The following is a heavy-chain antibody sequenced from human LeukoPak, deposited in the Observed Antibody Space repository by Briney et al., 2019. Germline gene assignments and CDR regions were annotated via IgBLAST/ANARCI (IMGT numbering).Heavy chain of an antibody. CDR2: INHSGST. CDR1: GGSFSGYY. Sequence: PSETLSLTCAVYGGSFSGYYWSWIRQPPGKGLEWIGEINHSGSTNYNPSLKSRVTISVDTSKNQFSLKLSSVTAADTAVYYCARAGYSGSHGYYYYYGMDVWGQGTTVTVSS. CDR3: ARAGYSGSHGYYYYYGMDV. J-gene: IGHJ6*02. V-gene: IGHV4-34*01. D-gene: IGHD3-10*01.